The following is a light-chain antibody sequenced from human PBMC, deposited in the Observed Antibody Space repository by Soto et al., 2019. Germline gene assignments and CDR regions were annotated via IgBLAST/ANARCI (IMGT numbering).Light chain of an antibody. CDR1: PSVANF. Sequence: EIVLTQSPATLSLSPGERATLSCRASPSVANFVAWYQQKPGQAPRLLIYGASNRATGIPARFSGSGSGTDFTLTIDSLEPEDFAVYYCQQRMDWPITFGQGTRLEIK. V-gene: IGKV3-11*01. CDR2: GAS. CDR3: QQRMDWPIT. J-gene: IGKJ5*01.